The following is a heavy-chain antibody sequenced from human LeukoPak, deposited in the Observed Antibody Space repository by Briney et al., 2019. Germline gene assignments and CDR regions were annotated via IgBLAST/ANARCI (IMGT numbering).Heavy chain of an antibody. Sequence: SSISSSSSYIYYADSVKGRFTISRDNAKNSLYLQMNSLRAEDTAVYYCARDHDYGDYVIDYWGQGTLVTVSS. V-gene: IGHV3-21*01. CDR3: ARDHDYGDYVIDY. D-gene: IGHD4-17*01. J-gene: IGHJ4*02. CDR2: ISSSSSYI.